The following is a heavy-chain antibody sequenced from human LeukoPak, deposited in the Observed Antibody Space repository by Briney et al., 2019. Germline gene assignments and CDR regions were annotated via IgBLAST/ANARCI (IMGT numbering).Heavy chain of an antibody. CDR1: GYTFTGYY. V-gene: IGHV1-2*04. J-gene: IGHJ5*02. D-gene: IGHD3-16*02. Sequence: GASVKVSCKASGYTFTGYYMHWVRQAPGQGLEWMGWINPNSGGTNYVQKFQGWVTMTRDTSISTAYMELSRLRSDDTAVYYCARDGGPRLYGWFDPWGQGTLVTVSS. CDR3: ARDGGPRLYGWFDP. CDR2: INPNSGGT.